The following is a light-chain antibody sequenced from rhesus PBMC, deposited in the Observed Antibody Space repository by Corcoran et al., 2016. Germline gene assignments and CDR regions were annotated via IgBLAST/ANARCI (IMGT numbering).Light chain of an antibody. CDR2: AAS. CDR1: QNIYSN. Sequence: DIQMTQSPSALSASVGDRVTISCRASQNIYSNLAWYQQKPGKDPKLLIYAASSLKTGIPSRFSGSGSGTDFTLTISSLQPEDSAAYYCQHYYDNPLTFGGGTKVEIK. J-gene: IGKJ4*01. CDR3: QHYYDNPLT. V-gene: IGKV1S12*01.